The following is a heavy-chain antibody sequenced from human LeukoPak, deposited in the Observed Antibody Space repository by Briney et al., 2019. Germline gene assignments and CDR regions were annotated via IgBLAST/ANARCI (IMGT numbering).Heavy chain of an antibody. CDR2: FVGGDTT. D-gene: IGHD3-3*01. CDR3: AKQARYSNFWSGYLYYFDY. CDR1: GFTSNNYA. V-gene: IGHV3-23*01. J-gene: IGHJ4*02. Sequence: PGGSLRLSCAASGFTSNNYAASWVRQAPGKGLEWVSAFVGGDTTYYADSVKGRFTISRDNSRNTLYLQMNTLRAEDTAVYYCAKQARYSNFWSGYLYYFDYWGQGTLVTGSS.